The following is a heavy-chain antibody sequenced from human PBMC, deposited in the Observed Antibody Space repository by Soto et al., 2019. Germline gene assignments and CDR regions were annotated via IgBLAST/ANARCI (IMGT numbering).Heavy chain of an antibody. Sequence: QVQVVQSGVEVRRPGSSVKVSCKASGDTFKTCVISWVRQAPGQGLEWMGGIIPLFGTTDFAQRFQGRLTITTDESTTTAYMELSRLRSEDTATYYWAAELGFGKLSVVWGQGTTVIVSS. CDR3: AAELGFGKLSVV. D-gene: IGHD3-10*01. CDR1: GDTFKTCV. CDR2: IIPLFGTT. J-gene: IGHJ6*02. V-gene: IGHV1-69*01.